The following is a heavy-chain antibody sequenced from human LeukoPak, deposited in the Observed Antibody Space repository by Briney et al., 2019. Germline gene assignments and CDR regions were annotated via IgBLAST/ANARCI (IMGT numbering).Heavy chain of an antibody. CDR3: ARVGALSSSWLLY. J-gene: IGHJ4*02. D-gene: IGHD6-13*01. CDR1: GYSISSGHY. Sequence: KASETLSLTCTVSGYSISSGHYWGWIRQPPGQGLEWVSSISRSATTIYYADSVKGRFTISRDNAKNSLYLQMNSLRAEDTAVYFCARVGALSSSWLLYWGQGTLVTVSS. CDR2: ISRSATTI. V-gene: IGHV3-11*04.